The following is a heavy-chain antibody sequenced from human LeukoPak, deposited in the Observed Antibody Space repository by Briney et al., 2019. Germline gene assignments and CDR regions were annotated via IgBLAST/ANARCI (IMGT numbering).Heavy chain of an antibody. D-gene: IGHD2-21*02. V-gene: IGHV1-18*01. CDR1: GYTFTSYG. J-gene: IGHJ5*02. CDR3: ARDRVVVTASRDWFDP. Sequence: ASVKVSCKASGYTFTSYGISWVRQAPGQGLEWMGWISAYNGNTNYAQKLQGRVTMTTDTSTSTAYMELRSLRSDDTAVYYCARDRVVVTASRDWFDPWGQGTLVTVSS. CDR2: ISAYNGNT.